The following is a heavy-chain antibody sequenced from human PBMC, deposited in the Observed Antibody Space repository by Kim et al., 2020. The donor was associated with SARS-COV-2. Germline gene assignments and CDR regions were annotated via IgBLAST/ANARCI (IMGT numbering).Heavy chain of an antibody. J-gene: IGHJ3*02. V-gene: IGHV4-59*08. Sequence: SETLSLTCTVSGGSISSYYWSWIRQPPGKGLEWIGYIYYSGSTNYNPSLKSRVTISVDTSKNQFSLKLSSVTAADTAVYYCARRRGHDRRAFDIWGQGTMVTVSS. CDR2: IYYSGST. D-gene: IGHD3-22*01. CDR3: ARRRGHDRRAFDI. CDR1: GGSISSYY.